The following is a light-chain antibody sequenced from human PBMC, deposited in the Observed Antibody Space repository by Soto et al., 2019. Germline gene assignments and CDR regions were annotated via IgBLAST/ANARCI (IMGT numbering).Light chain of an antibody. CDR3: SSYTTTNNLYV. V-gene: IGLV2-14*01. J-gene: IGLJ1*01. CDR2: EVF. CDR1: NSDVGGYNY. Sequence: QSVRTHPGSVCWSPGQVITIPCTGTNSDVGGYNYVSWYQHHPGKAPKLMIYEVFNRPSGVSSRFSGSKSGSTASLTISGLQAEDEADYYCSSYTTTNNLYVFGTGTKVTAL.